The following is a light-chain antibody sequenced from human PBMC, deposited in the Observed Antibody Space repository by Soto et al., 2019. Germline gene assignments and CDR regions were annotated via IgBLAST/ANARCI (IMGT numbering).Light chain of an antibody. Sequence: DIQMTQSPSTLSASVGDIVTITCRASQSISTWLAWYQQKPGKAPKLLIYKASSLESGVPSRFSGSGSGTEFTLTISSLQTDDFATYYCQQYNSYPWTFGQGTKVEIK. CDR2: KAS. J-gene: IGKJ1*01. CDR1: QSISTW. CDR3: QQYNSYPWT. V-gene: IGKV1-5*03.